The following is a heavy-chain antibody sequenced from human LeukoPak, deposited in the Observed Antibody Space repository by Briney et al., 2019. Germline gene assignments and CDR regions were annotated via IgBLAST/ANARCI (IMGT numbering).Heavy chain of an antibody. Sequence: SETLSLTCTVSGGSVSSGSYYWSWIRQPPGKGLEWIGYISYSGSTNYNPSLKSRVTISADTSKNQFSLKLSSVTAADTAVYYCARANVGATYFDYWGQGTLVTVSS. CDR3: ARANVGATYFDY. CDR2: ISYSGST. CDR1: GGSVSSGSYY. D-gene: IGHD1-26*01. J-gene: IGHJ4*02. V-gene: IGHV4-61*01.